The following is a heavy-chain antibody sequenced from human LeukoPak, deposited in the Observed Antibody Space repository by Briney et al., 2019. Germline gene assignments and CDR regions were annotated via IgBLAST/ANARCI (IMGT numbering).Heavy chain of an antibody. CDR2: ISGSGGST. J-gene: IGHJ4*02. D-gene: IGHD3-22*01. CDR1: GFTFSSYA. V-gene: IGHV3-23*01. CDR3: AKGSLSSGYYADY. Sequence: GGSLRLSCAASGFTFSSYAMSWVRQAPGKGLEWVSAISGSGGSTYHADSVKGRFTISRDNSKNTLYLQMNGLRAEDTSVYYCAKGSLSSGYYADYWGQGTLVTVSS.